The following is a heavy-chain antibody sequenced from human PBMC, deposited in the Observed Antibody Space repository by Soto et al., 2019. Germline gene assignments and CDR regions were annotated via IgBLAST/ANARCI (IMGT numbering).Heavy chain of an antibody. V-gene: IGHV4-39*01. CDR2: IYYSGST. Sequence: SETLSLTCTVSGCSISSSSYYWGWIRQPPGKGLEWIGRIYYSGSTYYNPSLKSRVTISVDTSKNQFSLKLSSVTAADTAVYYCASPKIAFYNWFDPWGQGTLVTVSS. CDR3: ASPKIAFYNWFDP. CDR1: GCSISSSSYY. J-gene: IGHJ5*02. D-gene: IGHD3-3*02.